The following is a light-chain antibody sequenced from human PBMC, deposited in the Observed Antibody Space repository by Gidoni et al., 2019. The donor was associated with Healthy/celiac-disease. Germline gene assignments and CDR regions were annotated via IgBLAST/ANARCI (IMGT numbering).Light chain of an antibody. CDR3: QQSYSTPYT. J-gene: IGKJ2*01. CDR2: AAS. CDR1: QIISSY. Sequence: DIQMTQSPSSLSASVGDRVTITCRASQIISSYLNWYQQQPGKAPKLLIYAASSLQSGVPSWFSGSGSGTDFTLTISSLQPEDFATYYCQQSYSTPYTFGQGTKLEIK. V-gene: IGKV1-39*01.